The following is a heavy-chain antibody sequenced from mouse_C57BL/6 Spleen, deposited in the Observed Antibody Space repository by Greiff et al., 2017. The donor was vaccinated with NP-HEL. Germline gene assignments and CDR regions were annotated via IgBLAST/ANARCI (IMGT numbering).Heavy chain of an antibody. V-gene: IGHV5-4*01. D-gene: IGHD3-3*01. Sequence: EVKLVESGGGLVKPGGSLKLSCAASGFTFSSYAMSWVRQTPEKRLEWVATISDGGSYTYYPDNVKGRFTISRDNAKNNLYLQMSHLKSEDTAMYYCAREGGLNFDYWGQGTTLTVSS. CDR3: AREGGLNFDY. CDR1: GFTFSSYA. CDR2: ISDGGSYT. J-gene: IGHJ2*01.